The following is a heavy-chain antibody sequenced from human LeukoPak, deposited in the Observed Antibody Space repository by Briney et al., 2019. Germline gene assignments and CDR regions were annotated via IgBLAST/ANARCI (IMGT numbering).Heavy chain of an antibody. V-gene: IGHV3-48*01. Sequence: GGSLRLSCAASGLTFSNYGMNWVRQAPGKGLEWVSYITSSSTTIYYADSVKGRFTISRDNAKNSLYLQMNSLRAEDTAVYYCARVLHKRNYDSSVYYGYWGQGTLVTVSS. J-gene: IGHJ4*02. CDR2: ITSSSTTI. CDR1: GLTFSNYG. D-gene: IGHD3-22*01. CDR3: ARVLHKRNYDSSVYYGY.